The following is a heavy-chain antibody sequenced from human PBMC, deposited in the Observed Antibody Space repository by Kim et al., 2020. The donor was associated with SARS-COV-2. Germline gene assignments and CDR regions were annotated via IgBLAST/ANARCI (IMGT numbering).Heavy chain of an antibody. CDR1: GFTSRTYW. J-gene: IGHJ6*02. V-gene: IGHV3-74*01. CDR2: VSGDASIT. D-gene: IGHD1-1*01. CDR3: ARGMFRNGLDV. Sequence: GGSLRISCAASGFTSRTYWINWVRQTPGKGLVWVSRVSGDASITHYADSVKGRFTMSRDNAENTVYLQMNSPRGDDTAVYYCARGMFRNGLDVWGRGTTVTVSS.